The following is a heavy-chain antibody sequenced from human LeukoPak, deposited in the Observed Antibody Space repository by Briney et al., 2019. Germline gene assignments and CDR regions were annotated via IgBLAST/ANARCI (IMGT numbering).Heavy chain of an antibody. Sequence: GGSLRLSCSASGFTFSSYAMHWVRRAPGKGLEYVSAISSNGGSTYYADSVKGRFTISRDNSKNTLYLQMSSLRAEDTAVYYCVKAAMITFGGAIDRFDYWGQGTLVTVSS. V-gene: IGHV3-64D*06. D-gene: IGHD3-16*02. CDR2: ISSNGGST. CDR1: GFTFSSYA. J-gene: IGHJ4*02. CDR3: VKAAMITFGGAIDRFDY.